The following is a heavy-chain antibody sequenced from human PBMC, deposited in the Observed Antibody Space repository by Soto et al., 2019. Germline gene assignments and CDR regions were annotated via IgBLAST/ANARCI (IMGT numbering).Heavy chain of an antibody. CDR2: IKEDGSEK. D-gene: IGHD2-15*01. Sequence: GGSLRLSCAASGFTFSNYWMSWVRKAPGKGLEWVANIKEDGSEKHYADSVKGRSTISRDNAKNSLFLQMNSLRAEDTAVYYCARVSFCSGFRCYSGCFDCWGQGTLVTVSS. J-gene: IGHJ4*02. CDR1: GFTFSNYW. V-gene: IGHV3-7*01. CDR3: ARVSFCSGFRCYSGCFDC.